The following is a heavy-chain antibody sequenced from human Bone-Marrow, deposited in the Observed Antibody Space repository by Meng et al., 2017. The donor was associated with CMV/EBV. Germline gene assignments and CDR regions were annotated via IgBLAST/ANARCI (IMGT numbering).Heavy chain of an antibody. Sequence: GESLKISCAASGFTFSSYAMHWVRQAPGKGLEWVAVISYDGSNKYYADSVKGRFTISRDNSKNTLYLQMNSLRAEDTAVYYCANLAAAGHAYWGQGTLVTVSS. J-gene: IGHJ4*02. V-gene: IGHV3-30*04. CDR1: GFTFSSYA. D-gene: IGHD6-13*01. CDR2: ISYDGSNK. CDR3: ANLAAAGHAY.